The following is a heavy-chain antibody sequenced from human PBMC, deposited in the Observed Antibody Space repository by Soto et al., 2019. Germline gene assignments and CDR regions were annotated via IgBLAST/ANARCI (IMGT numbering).Heavy chain of an antibody. J-gene: IGHJ4*02. D-gene: IGHD6-19*01. CDR2: INAGDGNT. V-gene: IGHV1-3*01. Sequence: QVQLVQSGAEVKKPGASVKVSCKASGYTFTTYAMHWVRQAPGQRLEWMGWINAGDGNTKYSQKFQGRVSITRDTAASTAYMELSSLISEDTAVYYCARVLVGNSGSGYYDYWGQETLVTVSS. CDR1: GYTFTTYA. CDR3: ARVLVGNSGSGYYDY.